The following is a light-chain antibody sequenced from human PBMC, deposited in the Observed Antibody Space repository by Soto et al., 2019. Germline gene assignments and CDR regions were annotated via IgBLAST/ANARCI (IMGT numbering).Light chain of an antibody. CDR3: QQYDVSPRT. V-gene: IGKV3-20*01. CDR1: QTLGRNY. CDR2: GAS. Sequence: TLSLSPGERATLSCRASQTLGRNYLGWFQQRPGQAPRLLIHGASSRATGIPDRFSGSGSGTDFTFSISRLEPGDSAVYYCQQYDVSPRTFGGGTKVDIK. J-gene: IGKJ4*01.